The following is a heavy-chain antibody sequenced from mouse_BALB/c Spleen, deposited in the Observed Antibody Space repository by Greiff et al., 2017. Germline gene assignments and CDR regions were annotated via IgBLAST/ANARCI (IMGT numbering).Heavy chain of an antibody. V-gene: IGHV1-4*01. CDR1: GYTFTSYT. J-gene: IGHJ1*01. Sequence: VKLMESGAELARPGASVKMSCKASGYTFTSYTMHWVKQRPGQGLEWIGYINPSSGYTNYNQKFKDKATLTADKSSSTAYMQLSSLTSEDSAVYYCARRPDGYWYFDVWGAGTTVTVSS. CDR2: INPSSGYT. D-gene: IGHD2-3*01. CDR3: ARRPDGYWYFDV.